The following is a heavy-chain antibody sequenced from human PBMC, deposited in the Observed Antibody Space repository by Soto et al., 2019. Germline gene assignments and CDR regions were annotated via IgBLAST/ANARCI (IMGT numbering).Heavy chain of an antibody. Sequence: PGGSLRLSCAASGFTFTKFAMSWVRQAPGKGLEWIASISGPGGSTNYAESVKGRFTISRDNSNDTVSLQMNSQRVEDTALYFCARDRRIAVSHFDFWGQGTLVTVSS. CDR2: ISGPGGST. D-gene: IGHD6-19*01. CDR3: ARDRRIAVSHFDF. CDR1: GFTFTKFA. V-gene: IGHV3-23*01. J-gene: IGHJ4*02.